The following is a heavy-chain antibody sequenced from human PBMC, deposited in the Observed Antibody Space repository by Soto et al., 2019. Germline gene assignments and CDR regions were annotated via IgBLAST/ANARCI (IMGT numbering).Heavy chain of an antibody. Sequence: WALRLSWAASGCTFSSYAMSWGRQAPGKGLEWVSAISGSGGSTYYADSVKGRFTISRDNSKNTLYLQMNSLRAEDTAVYYCAKDLDPVYYYDSSGSDAFDIWGQGKMVT. CDR2: ISGSGGST. D-gene: IGHD3-22*01. CDR3: AKDLDPVYYYDSSGSDAFDI. V-gene: IGHV3-23*01. CDR1: GCTFSSYA. J-gene: IGHJ3*02.